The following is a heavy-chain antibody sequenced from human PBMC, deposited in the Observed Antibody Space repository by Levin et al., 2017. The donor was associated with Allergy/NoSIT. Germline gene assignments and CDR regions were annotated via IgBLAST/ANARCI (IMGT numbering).Heavy chain of an antibody. J-gene: IGHJ4*02. Sequence: SETLSLTCSVSGGSTRLGGYYWGWIRQHPVKGLEWLGYIYYSGETFYNPSVESRLVISHDTSEYPLSLKLTSLTAADTAVYYCVRAQTGYVSPFDFWGPGTLVTVSS. D-gene: IGHD3-9*01. CDR3: VRAQTGYVSPFDF. CDR2: IYYSGET. CDR1: GGSTRLGGYY. V-gene: IGHV4-31*03.